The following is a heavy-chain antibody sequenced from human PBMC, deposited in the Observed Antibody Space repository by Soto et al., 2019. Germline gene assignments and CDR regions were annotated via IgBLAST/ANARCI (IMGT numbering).Heavy chain of an antibody. Sequence: QVQLVESGGGVVQPGTSLRLSCAASGFIFSTNGMYWVRQAPGKGLEWVALISDDGRNGWHADSVKGRFTISRDISTNTLYLQMNSLRPEDTGVYYCATLSISGWRHHYYGMDVWGQGTTVTVSS. J-gene: IGHJ6*02. CDR2: ISDDGRNG. V-gene: IGHV3-30*03. D-gene: IGHD6-19*01. CDR3: ATLSISGWRHHYYGMDV. CDR1: GFIFSTNG.